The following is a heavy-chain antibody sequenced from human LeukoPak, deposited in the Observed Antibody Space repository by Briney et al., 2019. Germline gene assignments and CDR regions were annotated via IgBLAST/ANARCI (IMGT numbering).Heavy chain of an antibody. CDR3: AIGGYYYDSSGGVDY. CDR2: IYTSGST. V-gene: IGHV4-4*07. J-gene: IGHJ4*02. Sequence: PSETLSLTCTVSGGSLSSYYWSWIRQPAGKGLEWIGRIYTSGSTNYNPSLQNRVTISVDTSKNQFSLKLSSVAAADTAVYYCAIGGYYYDSSGGVDYWGQGTLVTVSS. CDR1: GGSLSSYY. D-gene: IGHD3-22*01.